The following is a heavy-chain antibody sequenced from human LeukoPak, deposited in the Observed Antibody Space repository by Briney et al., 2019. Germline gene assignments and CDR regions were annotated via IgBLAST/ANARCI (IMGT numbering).Heavy chain of an antibody. CDR3: ARDYYDSSGYPFDY. J-gene: IGHJ4*02. CDR2: ISAYNGNT. V-gene: IGHV1-18*01. CDR1: GYTFTSYG. Sequence: ASVKVSCMASGYTFTSYGISWVRQAPGQGLEWMGWISAYNGNTNYAQKLQGRVTMTTDTSTSTAYMELRSLRSDDAAVYYCARDYYDSSGYPFDYWGQGTLVTVSS. D-gene: IGHD3-22*01.